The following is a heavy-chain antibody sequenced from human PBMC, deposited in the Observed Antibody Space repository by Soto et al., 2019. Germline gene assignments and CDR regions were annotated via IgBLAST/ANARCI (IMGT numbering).Heavy chain of an antibody. CDR2: ISGSGGST. J-gene: IGHJ4*02. CDR1: GFTFSSYA. Sequence: EVQLLESGGGLVQPGGSLRLSCAASGFTFSSYAMSWVRQAPGKGLEWVSAISGSGGSTYYADSVKGRFTISRDNSKNTLYLQMNSLRAEDTAVYYCAKDHRRGSYTTYYFDYWGQGTLVTVSS. CDR3: AKDHRRGSYTTYYFDY. D-gene: IGHD1-26*01. V-gene: IGHV3-23*01.